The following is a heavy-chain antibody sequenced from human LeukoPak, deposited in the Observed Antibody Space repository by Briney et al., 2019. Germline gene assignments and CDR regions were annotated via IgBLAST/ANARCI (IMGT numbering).Heavy chain of an antibody. CDR2: IYPGDSDT. J-gene: IGHJ3*02. CDR1: GYSFTSYW. D-gene: IGHD3-22*01. V-gene: IGHV5-51*01. CDR3: ARHSDYYDSSGYPVDI. Sequence: GESLKISCKGSGYSFTSYWIGWVRQMPGKGLEWMGIIYPGDSDTRYSPSFQGQVTISADKSISTAYLQWSSLKASDTAMYYCARHSDYYDSSGYPVDIWGQGTMVTVSS.